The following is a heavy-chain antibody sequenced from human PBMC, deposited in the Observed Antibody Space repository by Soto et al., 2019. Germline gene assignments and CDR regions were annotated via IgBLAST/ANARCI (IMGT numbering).Heavy chain of an antibody. CDR2: IIPILGIA. J-gene: IGHJ6*02. V-gene: IGHV1-69*02. CDR1: GGTFSSYT. D-gene: IGHD2-15*01. Sequence: QVQLVQSGAEVKKPGSSVKVSCKASGGTFSSYTISWVRQAPGQGLEWMGRIIPILGIANYAQKFQGRVTITADKSTSPAYMELSSLRSEDTAVYYCERGGYCSGGSCSHYYYYGMDVWGQGTTVTVSS. CDR3: ERGGYCSGGSCSHYYYYGMDV.